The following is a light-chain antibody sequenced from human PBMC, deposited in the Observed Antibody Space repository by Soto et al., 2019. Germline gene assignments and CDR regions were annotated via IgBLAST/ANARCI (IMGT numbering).Light chain of an antibody. V-gene: IGKV3D-20*02. CDR3: QQRINWPLFT. CDR2: GAS. CDR1: QSVSSTY. J-gene: IGKJ3*01. Sequence: EIVLTQSPGTLSLSPGDRATLTCRASQSVSSTYLAWYQQRPGQAPGLLLYGASNRASGIPDRFAGSGSGTDFTLTISRLEPEDFAVYYCQQRINWPLFTFGPGTKVDIK.